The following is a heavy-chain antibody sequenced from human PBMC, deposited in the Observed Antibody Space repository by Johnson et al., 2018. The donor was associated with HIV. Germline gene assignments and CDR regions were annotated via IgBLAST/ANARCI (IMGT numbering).Heavy chain of an antibody. CDR1: GFTFSRFA. V-gene: IGHV3-13*01. Sequence: VQLVESGGGVVQPGRSLRLSCAASGFTFSRFAIHWVRQATGKGLEWVSAIGTAGDTYYPGSVKGRFTISRENAKNSLYLQMNSLRAGDTAVYYCARRMFSSGWYNDGLGAFDIWGQGTMVTVSS. CDR3: ARRMFSSGWYNDGLGAFDI. J-gene: IGHJ3*02. D-gene: IGHD6-19*01. CDR2: IGTAGDT.